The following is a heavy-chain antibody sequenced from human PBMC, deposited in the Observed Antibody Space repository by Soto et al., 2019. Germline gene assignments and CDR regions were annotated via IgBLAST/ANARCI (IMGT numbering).Heavy chain of an antibody. CDR1: GFTFSGSA. Sequence: PGGSLRLSCAASGFTFSGSAMHWVRQASGKGLEWVGRIRSKANSYATAYAASVKGRFTISRNDSKNTAYLQMNSLKTEDTAVYYCTSYYDSSGYLGNSWGQGTLVTVSS. V-gene: IGHV3-73*01. D-gene: IGHD3-22*01. CDR2: IRSKANSYAT. CDR3: TSYYDSSGYLGNS. J-gene: IGHJ4*02.